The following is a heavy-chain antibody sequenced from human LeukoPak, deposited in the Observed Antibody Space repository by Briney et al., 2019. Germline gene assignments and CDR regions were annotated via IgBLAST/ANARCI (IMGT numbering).Heavy chain of an antibody. Sequence: PGGSLRLSCAASGFTFSSYAMHWVRQAPGKGLEWVAVISYDGSNKYYADSVKGRFTISRDNSKNTLYLQMNSLRAEDTAVYYCARGTTYTYYAFWSGYYIWQYWGQGTLVTVSS. J-gene: IGHJ4*02. V-gene: IGHV3-30-3*01. D-gene: IGHD3-3*01. CDR1: GFTFSSYA. CDR2: ISYDGSNK. CDR3: ARGTTYTYYAFWSGYYIWQY.